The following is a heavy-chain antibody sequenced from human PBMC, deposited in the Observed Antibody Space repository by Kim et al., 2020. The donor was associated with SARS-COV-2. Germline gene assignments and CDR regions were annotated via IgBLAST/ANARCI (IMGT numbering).Heavy chain of an antibody. Sequence: GGSLRLSCAASGFTFNTYGMHWVRQAPGKGLEWVAVISCGGSPKYYVDSVRGRFTISRDNPKNTLYLQMNSLRIEDTAVYYCARSFSGSYFGYDYWGQGSLVTVSS. CDR2: ISCGGSPK. V-gene: IGHV3-30*03. CDR3: ARSFSGSYFGYDY. J-gene: IGHJ4*02. D-gene: IGHD1-26*01. CDR1: GFTFNTYG.